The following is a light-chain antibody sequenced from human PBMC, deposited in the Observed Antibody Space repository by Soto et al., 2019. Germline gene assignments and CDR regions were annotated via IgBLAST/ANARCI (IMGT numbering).Light chain of an antibody. V-gene: IGLV7-43*01. CDR2: DTS. J-gene: IGLJ1*01. CDR3: LLYYGGYV. CDR1: SGAVTRAYY. Sequence: QTVVTQEPSLTVSPGGTVTLTCASSSGAVTRAYYANWFQLKPGQAPRSLIYDTSNKHSWTPARFSGSLLGGKAALTLSGVQPEDEAEYYCLLYYGGYVFGSGTKLTVL.